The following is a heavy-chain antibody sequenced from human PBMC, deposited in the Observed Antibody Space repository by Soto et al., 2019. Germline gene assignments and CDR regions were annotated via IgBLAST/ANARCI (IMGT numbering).Heavy chain of an antibody. J-gene: IGHJ4*02. Sequence: GESLKISCKASGYTFTTYYISWVRQMPGEGLEWMGIIYPGDSDTRYSPSFQGQVTISADKSISTAYLQWSSLRASDTAMYYCARQSYSGSGSEDFDSWGQGTLVTVSS. CDR3: ARQSYSGSGSEDFDS. CDR2: IYPGDSDT. V-gene: IGHV5-51*01. CDR1: GYTFTTYY. D-gene: IGHD3-10*01.